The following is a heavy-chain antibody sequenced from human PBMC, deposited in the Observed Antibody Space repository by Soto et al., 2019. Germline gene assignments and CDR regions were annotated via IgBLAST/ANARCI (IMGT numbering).Heavy chain of an antibody. Sequence: GGSLRLSCAASGFTFSSYSMNWVRQAPGKGLEWVSSISSSSSYIYYADSLKGRFTISRDNAKNSLYLLMNSLRAEDTAVYYCARDKDYVFDYWGQGTLVTVSS. D-gene: IGHD4-17*01. CDR3: ARDKDYVFDY. CDR2: ISSSSSYI. J-gene: IGHJ4*02. CDR1: GFTFSSYS. V-gene: IGHV3-21*01.